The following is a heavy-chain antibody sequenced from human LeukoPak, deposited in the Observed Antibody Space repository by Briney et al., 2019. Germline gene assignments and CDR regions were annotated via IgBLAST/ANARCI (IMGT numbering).Heavy chain of an antibody. J-gene: IGHJ2*01. CDR2: INPSGGST. D-gene: IGHD3-9*01. CDR1: GYTFTSYY. CDR3: ARGDSRQVITWYFDL. Sequence: ASVKVSCKASGYTFTSYYMHWVRQAPGQGLEWMGVINPSGGSTSYAQKFQGRVTMTRDTSTSTVYMELSSLRSEDTAVYYCARGDSRQVITWYFDLWGRGTLVTVSS. V-gene: IGHV1-46*01.